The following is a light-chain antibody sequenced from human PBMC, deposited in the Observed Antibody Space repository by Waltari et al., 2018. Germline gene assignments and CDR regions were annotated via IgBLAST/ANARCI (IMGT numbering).Light chain of an antibody. Sequence: QSVLTQPPSVSGPPGQSVSIYCTGTRSNLGDCYDVNGYQQHPGKAPKLLIYGTSTRPPGVPDRFFGSQSGTSASLAITALQAEDEAEYYCQSYDTSLSVVFGGGTKLTVL. CDR3: QSYDTSLSVV. CDR1: RSNLGDCYD. V-gene: IGLV1-40*01. J-gene: IGLJ2*01. CDR2: GTS.